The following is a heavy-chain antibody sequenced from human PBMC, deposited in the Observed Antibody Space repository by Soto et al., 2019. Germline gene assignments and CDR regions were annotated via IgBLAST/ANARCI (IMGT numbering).Heavy chain of an antibody. D-gene: IGHD3-10*01. J-gene: IGHJ4*02. CDR1: GFTFNNYA. Sequence: EVQLLDSGGGLVQPGGSLRLSCAASGFTFNNYAMTWVRQAPGTGLEWVSAISGGGDTTSYADSVKGRFTVSRDGSKNTLYLQMRSLRAEDTALYYCAKGRGGSGSLTPRVDFWGQGTLVTVSS. CDR3: AKGRGGSGSLTPRVDF. CDR2: ISGGGDTT. V-gene: IGHV3-23*01.